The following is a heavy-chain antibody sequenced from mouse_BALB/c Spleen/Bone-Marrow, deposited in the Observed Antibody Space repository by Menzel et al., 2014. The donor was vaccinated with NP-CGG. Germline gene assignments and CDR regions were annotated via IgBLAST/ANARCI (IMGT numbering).Heavy chain of an antibody. Sequence: VKLMESGPELVKPGASVWISCKASGYTFTSYYIHWVKQRPGQGLEWIGWIYPGNVNTKYNEKFKGKATLTADKSSSTAYMQLSSLTSEDSAVYFCARRRGITTERDYFDYWGQGTTLTVSS. CDR1: GYTFTSYY. CDR3: ARRRGITTERDYFDY. CDR2: IYPGNVNT. J-gene: IGHJ2*01. D-gene: IGHD2-4*01. V-gene: IGHV1S56*01.